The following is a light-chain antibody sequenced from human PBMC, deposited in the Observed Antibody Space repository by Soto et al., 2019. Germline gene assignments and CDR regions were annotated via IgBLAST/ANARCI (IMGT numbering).Light chain of an antibody. CDR2: DVS. CDR1: SSDVGNYNY. V-gene: IGLV2-14*03. J-gene: IGLJ2*01. Sequence: QSALTQPASVSGSAGQSITISCTGTSSDVGNYNYVSWYQQQPGKVPRVMIDDVSNRPSGVSDRFSGTKSGNTASLTNSGLQAEEEADYYCSSYTTSSTLVFGGGTKLTLL. CDR3: SSYTTSSTLV.